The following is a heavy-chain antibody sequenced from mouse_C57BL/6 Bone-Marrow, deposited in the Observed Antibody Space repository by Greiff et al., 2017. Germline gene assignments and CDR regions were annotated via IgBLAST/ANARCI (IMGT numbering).Heavy chain of an antibody. CDR1: GYTFTSYW. D-gene: IGHD1-1*01. Sequence: QVQLQQPGAELVKPGASVKLSCKASGYTFTSYWMHWVKQRPGQGLEWIGMIHPNSGSTNYNEKFKSKATLTVDKSSSTAYMQLSSLTSEDSAVYYWARDYYGSSYDWYFDVWGTGTTVTVSS. CDR3: ARDYYGSSYDWYFDV. V-gene: IGHV1-64*01. J-gene: IGHJ1*03. CDR2: IHPNSGST.